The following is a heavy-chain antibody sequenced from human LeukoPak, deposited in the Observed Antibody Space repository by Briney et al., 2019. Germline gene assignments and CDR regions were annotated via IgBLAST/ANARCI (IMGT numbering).Heavy chain of an antibody. V-gene: IGHV3-21*01. CDR2: ISSSSSYI. Sequence: NPGGSLRLSCAASGFTFSSYSMNWVRQAPGKGQELVSSISSSSSYIYYADSVKGRFTISRDNAKNSLYLQMNSLRAEDTAVYYCARGHYDILTGYFGYWGQGTLVTVSS. J-gene: IGHJ4*02. CDR1: GFTFSSYS. D-gene: IGHD3-9*01. CDR3: ARGHYDILTGYFGY.